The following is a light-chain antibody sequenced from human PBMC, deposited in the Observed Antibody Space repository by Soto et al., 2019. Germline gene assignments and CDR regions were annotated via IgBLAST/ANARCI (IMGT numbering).Light chain of an antibody. J-gene: IGKJ1*01. CDR3: HQYGISPPT. CDR2: GVS. Sequence: EVVMTQSPATVSVSPGERATLSCGASQSVSGSDLAWYQQKPGQATRLLISGVSNRAAGTPDRFSGSESGTDFTLTISSLEPEDFAVYYCHQYGISPPTFGPGTKVDI. CDR1: QSVSGSD. V-gene: IGKV3-20*01.